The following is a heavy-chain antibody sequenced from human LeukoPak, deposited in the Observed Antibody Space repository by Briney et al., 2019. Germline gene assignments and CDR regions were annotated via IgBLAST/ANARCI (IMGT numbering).Heavy chain of an antibody. CDR3: AGTAMVQTGWYFDL. V-gene: IGHV4-61*02. CDR1: GGSISSGSYY. J-gene: IGHJ2*01. Sequence: PSETLSLTCTVSGGSISSGSYYWSWIRQPAGKGLEWIGRIYTSGSTNYNPSLKSRVSISVDTSKNQFSLKLSSVTAADTAVYYCAGTAMVQTGWYFDLWGRGTLVTVSS. CDR2: IYTSGST. D-gene: IGHD5-18*01.